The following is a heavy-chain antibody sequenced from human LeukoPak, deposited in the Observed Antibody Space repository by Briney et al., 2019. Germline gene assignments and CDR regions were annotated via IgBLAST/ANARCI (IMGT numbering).Heavy chain of an antibody. J-gene: IGHJ4*02. CDR3: AREAYYYDSSGYQNHPGSSFDY. CDR2: IYYSGST. V-gene: IGHV4-39*07. CDR1: GGSISSSSYY. Sequence: SETLSLTCTVSGGSISSSSYYWGWIRQPPGKGLEWIGSIYYSGSTYYNPSLKSRVTISVDTSKNQFSLKLSSVTAADTAVYYCAREAYYYDSSGYQNHPGSSFDYWGQGTLVTVSS. D-gene: IGHD3-22*01.